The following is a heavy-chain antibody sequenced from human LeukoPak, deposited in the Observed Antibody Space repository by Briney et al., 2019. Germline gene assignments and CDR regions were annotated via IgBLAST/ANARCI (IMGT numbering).Heavy chain of an antibody. CDR2: SSGSSI. CDR1: GFTFSDYY. D-gene: IGHD6-13*01. V-gene: IGHV3-11*01. J-gene: IGHJ4*02. CDR3: AREGSSSWYVDY. Sequence: PGGSLRLSCAASGFTFSDYYMSWIRQAPGKGLERVSYSSGSSIYYADFVKGRFTISRDNAKNSLYLQMNSLRAEDTAVYYCAREGSSSWYVDYWGQGTLVTVSS.